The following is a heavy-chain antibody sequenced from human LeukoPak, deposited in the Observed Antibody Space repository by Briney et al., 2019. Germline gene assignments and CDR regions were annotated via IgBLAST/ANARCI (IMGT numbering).Heavy chain of an antibody. J-gene: IGHJ4*02. V-gene: IGHV1-69*04. CDR2: IIPILGIA. CDR3: ARDNRVGYSSGSDFDY. D-gene: IGHD6-19*01. Sequence: GSSVKVSCKASGGTFSSYAISWVRQAPGQGLEWMGRIIPILGIANYAQKFQGRVTITADKSTGTAYMELSSLRSEDTAVYYCARDNRVGYSSGSDFDYWGQGTLVTVSS. CDR1: GGTFSSYA.